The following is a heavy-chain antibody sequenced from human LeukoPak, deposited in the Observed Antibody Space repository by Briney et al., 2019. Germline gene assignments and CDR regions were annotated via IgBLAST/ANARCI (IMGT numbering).Heavy chain of an antibody. CDR3: ARDVFEGFGERVIDAFDI. Sequence: GASVKVSCKASGYTFINYNIAWVRQAPGQGREWMGWISAYNGDTNYGQKVQGRVAMTTDTSTRTAYMELRGLRSDDTAVYYCARDVFEGFGERVIDAFDIWGQGTLVTVSS. D-gene: IGHD3-10*01. CDR1: GYTFINYN. J-gene: IGHJ3*02. CDR2: ISAYNGDT. V-gene: IGHV1-18*01.